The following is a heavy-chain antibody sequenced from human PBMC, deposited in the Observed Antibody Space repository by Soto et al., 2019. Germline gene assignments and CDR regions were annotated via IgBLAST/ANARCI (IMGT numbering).Heavy chain of an antibody. CDR3: AREVVVAVGRGGSPETYYHGSGSHYYYYYYGMDV. CDR2: IDPSDSYT. CDR1: GYSFTSYW. V-gene: IGHV5-10-1*01. J-gene: IGHJ6*02. Sequence: PGESLKISCKGSGYSFTSYWISWVRQMPGKGLEWMGRIDPSDSYTNYSPSFQGHVTISADKSISTAYLQWSSLKASDTAMYYCAREVVVAVGRGGSPETYYHGSGSHYYYYYYGMDVWGQGTTVTVSS. D-gene: IGHD3-10*01.